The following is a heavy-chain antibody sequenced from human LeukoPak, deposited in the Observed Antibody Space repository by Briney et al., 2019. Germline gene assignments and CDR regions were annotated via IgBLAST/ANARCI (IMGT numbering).Heavy chain of an antibody. Sequence: GGSLRLSCAASGFTFSSYGMHWVRQAPGKGLEWVAVIWYDGSNKYYADSVKGRFTISRDNSKNTLYLQMNSLRAEDTAVYYCARAGYDSSDYYDYWGQGTLVTVSS. CDR1: GFTFSSYG. D-gene: IGHD3-22*01. J-gene: IGHJ4*02. V-gene: IGHV3-33*01. CDR3: ARAGYDSSDYYDY. CDR2: IWYDGSNK.